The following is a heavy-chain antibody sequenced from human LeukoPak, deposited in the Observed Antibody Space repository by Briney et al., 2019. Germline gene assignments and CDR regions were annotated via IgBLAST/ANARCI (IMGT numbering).Heavy chain of an antibody. D-gene: IGHD2-2*01. CDR3: ARRVVVPAATVTGYYYYMDV. CDR1: GYSISSGYY. J-gene: IGHJ6*03. Sequence: SETLSLTCAVSGYSISSGYYWGWIRQPPGKGLEWIGSIYHSGSTYYNPSLKSRVTISVDTSKNQFSLKLSSVTAADTAVYYCARRVVVPAATVTGYYYYMDVWGKGTTVTVSS. CDR2: IYHSGST. V-gene: IGHV4-38-2*01.